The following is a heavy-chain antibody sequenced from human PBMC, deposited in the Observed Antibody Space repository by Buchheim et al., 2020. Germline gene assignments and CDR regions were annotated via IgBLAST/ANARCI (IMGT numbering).Heavy chain of an antibody. D-gene: IGHD3-3*01. CDR2: ISSSGSTI. J-gene: IGHJ6*02. Sequence: QVQLVESGGGVVQPGGSLRLSCAASGFTFSDYYMSWIRQAPGKGLEWVSYISSSGSTIYYADSVQGRFTISRDNAKNSLYLPMNSLRAEDTAVYYCARAIGPTVLRFLEWPNYYGMDVWGQGTT. V-gene: IGHV3-11*01. CDR1: GFTFSDYY. CDR3: ARAIGPTVLRFLEWPNYYGMDV.